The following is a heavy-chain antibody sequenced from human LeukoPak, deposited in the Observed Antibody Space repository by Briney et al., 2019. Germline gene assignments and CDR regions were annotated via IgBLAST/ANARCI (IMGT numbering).Heavy chain of an antibody. Sequence: SETLSLTCTVSGGSISSYYWSWIRQPPGKGLEWIGYIYYGGSTNYNPSLKSRVTISVDTSKNQFSLKLSSVTAADTAVYYCAREVRYYDFWSGYYGSYYYYYMDVWGKGTTVTVSS. V-gene: IGHV4-59*01. D-gene: IGHD3-3*01. J-gene: IGHJ6*03. CDR1: GGSISSYY. CDR2: IYYGGST. CDR3: AREVRYYDFWSGYYGSYYYYYMDV.